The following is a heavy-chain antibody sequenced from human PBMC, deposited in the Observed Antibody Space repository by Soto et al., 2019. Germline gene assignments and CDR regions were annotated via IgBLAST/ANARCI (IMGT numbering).Heavy chain of an antibody. CDR3: AKAFGEWYPFEK. D-gene: IGHD2-8*01. CDR1: GFTFGSYA. V-gene: IGHV3-23*01. J-gene: IGHJ4*02. Sequence: PGGSLRLSCVASGFTFGSYAMSWVRRAPGKGLEWVSTINDNGDLRYYADSVRGRFTISRDNSKNTLYLQVNNLRAEDTARYHCAKAFGEWYPFEKWGLGDLVTVSS. CDR2: INDNGDLR.